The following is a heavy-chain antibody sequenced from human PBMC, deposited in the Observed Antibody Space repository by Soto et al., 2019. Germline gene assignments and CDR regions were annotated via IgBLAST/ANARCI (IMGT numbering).Heavy chain of an antibody. CDR3: ASGRKEVATNAFDI. D-gene: IGHD2-15*01. CDR2: TYYRSKWYN. CDR1: GDSVSSNSAT. Sequence: SQTLSLTCAISGDSVSSNSATWNWIRQSPSRGLEWLGRTYYRSKWYNDYAVSVKSRITINPDTSKNQFSLQLNSVTPEDTAVNYCASGRKEVATNAFDIWGQGTMVTVSS. J-gene: IGHJ3*02. V-gene: IGHV6-1*01.